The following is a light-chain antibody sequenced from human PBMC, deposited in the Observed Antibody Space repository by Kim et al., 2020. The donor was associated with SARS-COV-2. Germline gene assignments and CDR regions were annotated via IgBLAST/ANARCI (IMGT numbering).Light chain of an antibody. CDR1: SSNIGSNT. J-gene: IGLJ2*01. V-gene: IGLV1-44*01. CDR3: AAWDDSLKVV. Sequence: PGQRVTVVCSESSSNIGSNTVNLYQQLPGTAPKLLIYSNSPLPSGVPGRFSGSKSGTSASLAISGLQSEDEADYYCAAWDDSLKVVFGGGTQLTVL. CDR2: SNS.